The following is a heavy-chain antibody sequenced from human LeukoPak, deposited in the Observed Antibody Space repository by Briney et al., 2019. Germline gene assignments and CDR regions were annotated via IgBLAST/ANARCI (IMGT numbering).Heavy chain of an antibody. CDR3: AKGLKTAVGPYKGYHYYMDV. V-gene: IGHV3-23*01. Sequence: PGGSLRLSCAGSGFPFSSYPISWVRQPPGKGLEWVSAITASGDSTYSADSVKGRFTISRDNSRNTLFLEMSSLRAEDTAVYYCAKGLKTAVGPYKGYHYYMDVWGKGTTVTVSS. CDR2: ITASGDST. J-gene: IGHJ6*03. CDR1: GFPFSSYP. D-gene: IGHD5-18*01.